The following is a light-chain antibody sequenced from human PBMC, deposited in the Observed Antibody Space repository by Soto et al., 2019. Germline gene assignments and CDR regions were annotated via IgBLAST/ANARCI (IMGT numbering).Light chain of an antibody. J-gene: IGKJ4*01. V-gene: IGKV1-5*03. Sequence: DLPMTQSPSTLSASVGDRVTITCRASQSVSGWLAWYQQKPGKAHELLIYSASTVETGVPSRFSGSGSGTEFTLTISSLLPDDFATYYCQQYESYPLTFGGGTKVEIK. CDR3: QQYESYPLT. CDR1: QSVSGW. CDR2: SAS.